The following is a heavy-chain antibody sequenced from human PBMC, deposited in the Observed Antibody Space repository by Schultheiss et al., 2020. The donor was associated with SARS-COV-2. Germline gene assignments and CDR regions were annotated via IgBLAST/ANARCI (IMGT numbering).Heavy chain of an antibody. CDR1: GFTFSSYA. CDR3: ARGAWGDYGDY. CDR2: IKSKTDGGTT. J-gene: IGHJ4*02. V-gene: IGHV3-15*01. D-gene: IGHD4-17*01. Sequence: GGSLRLSCAASGFTFSSYAMHWVRQAPGKGLEWVGRIKSKTDGGTTDYAAPVKGRFTISRDDSKNTLYLQMNSLKTEDTAVYYCARGAWGDYGDYWGQGTLVTVSS.